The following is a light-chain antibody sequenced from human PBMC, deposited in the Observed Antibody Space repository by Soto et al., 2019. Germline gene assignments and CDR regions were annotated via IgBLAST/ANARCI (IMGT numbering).Light chain of an antibody. CDR1: QSVSSTF. CDR2: GAS. CDR3: QHYGSLVLT. V-gene: IGKV3-20*01. Sequence: EIVLTQSPGSLSLSPGERATLSCRASQSVSSTFFAWYQQRPGQAPRLLMYGASSRATGIPDRFSGSGSGTDFTLTISRLEPEDFAVYYCQHYGSLVLTFGGGTKVEIK. J-gene: IGKJ4*01.